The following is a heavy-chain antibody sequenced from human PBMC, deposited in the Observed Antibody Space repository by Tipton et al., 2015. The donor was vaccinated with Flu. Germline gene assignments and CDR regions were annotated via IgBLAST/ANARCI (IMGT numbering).Heavy chain of an antibody. CDR2: IYTSGST. CDR1: GGSISSYY. CDR3: ARDRRYCSGGSCYGVSYFDY. J-gene: IGHJ4*02. D-gene: IGHD2-15*01. V-gene: IGHV4-4*07. Sequence: LRLSCTVSGGSISSYYWSWIRQPAGKGLEWIGRIYTSGSTNYNPSLKSRVTMSVDTSKNQFSLKLSSVTAADTAVYYCARDRRYCSGGSCYGVSYFDYWGQGTLVTVSS.